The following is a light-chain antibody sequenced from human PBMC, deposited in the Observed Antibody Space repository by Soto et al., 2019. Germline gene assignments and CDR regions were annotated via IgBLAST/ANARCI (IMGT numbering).Light chain of an antibody. CDR3: QQYGSSPYT. CDR2: GAS. J-gene: IGKJ2*01. V-gene: IGKV3-20*01. CDR1: QSVSSSY. Sequence: EIVLTQSPGTLSLSPGERATLSCRASQSVSSSYLAWYQQKPGHAPRLLIYGASSRATGIPDRFSGSGSGTDFTLTISSLEPDDFAVYYCQQYGSSPYTFGQGTKLESK.